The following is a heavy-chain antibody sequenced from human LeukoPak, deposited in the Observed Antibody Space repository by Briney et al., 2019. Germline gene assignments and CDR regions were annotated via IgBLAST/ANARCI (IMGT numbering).Heavy chain of an antibody. CDR2: IIPTLGIA. CDR3: ARVILSPGIAAAGWFDP. J-gene: IGHJ5*02. Sequence: ASAKVSCKASGCTFSSYAISWVRQAPGQGLEWMGRIIPTLGIANYAQKFQGRVTITADKSTSTAYMELSSLRSEDTAVYYCARVILSPGIAAAGWFDPWGQGTLVTVSS. CDR1: GCTFSSYA. D-gene: IGHD6-13*01. V-gene: IGHV1-69*04.